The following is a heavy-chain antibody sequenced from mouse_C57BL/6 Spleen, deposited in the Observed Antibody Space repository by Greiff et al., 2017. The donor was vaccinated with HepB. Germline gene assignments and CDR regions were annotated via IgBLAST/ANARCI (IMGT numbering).Heavy chain of an antibody. CDR3: AREGSGLRLFAY. V-gene: IGHV5-4*01. D-gene: IGHD1-2*01. Sequence: EVMLVESGGGLVKPGGSLKLSCAASGFTFSSYAMSWVRQTPEKRLEWVATISDGGSYTYYPDNVKGRFTISRDTAKNNLYLQMSHLKSEDTAMYYCAREGSGLRLFAYWGQGTLVTVSA. CDR2: ISDGGSYT. J-gene: IGHJ3*01. CDR1: GFTFSSYA.